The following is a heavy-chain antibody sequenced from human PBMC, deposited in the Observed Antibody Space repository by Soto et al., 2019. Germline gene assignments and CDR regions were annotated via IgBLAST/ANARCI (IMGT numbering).Heavy chain of an antibody. Sequence: SQTLLLTWAISGYSVSSNSAACNWIRQSPSRGLEWLGRTYYRSKRYNDYAVSVNSRITIHPDTSKNQFSLQLNSVTPDDTAVYYCARDLGALIASSGQYGMDVWGQGTTVTVSS. V-gene: IGHV6-1*01. CDR1: GYSVSSNSAA. CDR2: TYYRSKRYN. D-gene: IGHD6-13*01. CDR3: ARDLGALIASSGQYGMDV. J-gene: IGHJ6*02.